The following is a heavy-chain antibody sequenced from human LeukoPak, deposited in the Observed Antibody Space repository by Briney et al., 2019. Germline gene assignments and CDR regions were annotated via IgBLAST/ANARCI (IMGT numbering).Heavy chain of an antibody. CDR1: GFTFSTYC. D-gene: IGHD3-10*01. CDR3: ARGDYYGSGSYLFDY. Sequence: GGSLRLSCAASGFTFSTYCMSWVRQAPGKGLEWVANINQDGSEKYHVDSVKGRFTISRDNADSSLYLQMNSLRADDTAVYYCARGDYYGSGSYLFDYWGQGTLVSVSS. CDR2: INQDGSEK. V-gene: IGHV3-7*03. J-gene: IGHJ4*02.